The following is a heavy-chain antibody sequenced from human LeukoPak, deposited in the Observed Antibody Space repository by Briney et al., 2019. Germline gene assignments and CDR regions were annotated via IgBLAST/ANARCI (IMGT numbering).Heavy chain of an antibody. D-gene: IGHD2-15*01. CDR3: AKDLTVDWFDP. CDR2: IKPDGSEE. J-gene: IGHJ5*02. V-gene: IGHV3-7*01. Sequence: GGSLRLSCAASGITFSSLWMSWFRQAPGKGLEWVADIKPDGSEEHYVAPVRGRFTISRDNAKTSLYLQMNSLRGEDTAVYYCAKDLTVDWFDPWGQGTLVTVSS. CDR1: GITFSSLW.